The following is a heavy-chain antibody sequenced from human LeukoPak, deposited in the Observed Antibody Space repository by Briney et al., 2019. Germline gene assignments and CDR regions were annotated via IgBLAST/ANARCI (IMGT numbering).Heavy chain of an antibody. V-gene: IGHV4-39*07. CDR2: IHYSGST. Sequence: SETLSLTCTVSGGSISSSSYYWAWIRQPPGKGLEWIGSIHYSGSTYYNPSLQSRVTISIDTSKNQFSLKLRFVTAADTAVYYCARDSPYYYDSSGYFDYWGQGTLVTVSS. CDR1: GGSISSSSYY. D-gene: IGHD3-22*01. J-gene: IGHJ4*02. CDR3: ARDSPYYYDSSGYFDY.